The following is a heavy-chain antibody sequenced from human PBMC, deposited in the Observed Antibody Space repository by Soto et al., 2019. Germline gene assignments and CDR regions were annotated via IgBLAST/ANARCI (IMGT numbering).Heavy chain of an antibody. V-gene: IGHV5-10-1*04. CDR1: GYSFAGYW. CDR3: SKFKYSTSVRYLQH. D-gene: IGHD6-6*01. Sequence: GESLKISCKGSGYSFAGYWITWVRQKPGKGLEWMGRIDPSDSQTYYSPSFQDQVTISADKSISTAYLQWTSLKASDTAIYYCSKFKYSTSVRYLQHWGQGTPVTVSS. CDR2: IDPSDSQT. J-gene: IGHJ1*01.